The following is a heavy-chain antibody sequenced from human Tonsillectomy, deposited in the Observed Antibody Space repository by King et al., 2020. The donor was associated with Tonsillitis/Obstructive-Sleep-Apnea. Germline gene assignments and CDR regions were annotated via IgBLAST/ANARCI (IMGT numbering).Heavy chain of an antibody. Sequence: QLQESGPGLVKPSETLSLTCTVSGGSMSSFYWSWIRQPPGKGLEWLGYIYYSGSTNYNPSLKSRVTMSLDTSKNQFSLKLSSVTAADTAVYYCARLDTDYYDSNGYYYGNLAYWGQGTLVTVSS. CDR1: GGSMSSFY. J-gene: IGHJ4*02. CDR2: IYYSGST. D-gene: IGHD3-22*01. V-gene: IGHV4-59*08. CDR3: ARLDTDYYDSNGYYYGNLAY.